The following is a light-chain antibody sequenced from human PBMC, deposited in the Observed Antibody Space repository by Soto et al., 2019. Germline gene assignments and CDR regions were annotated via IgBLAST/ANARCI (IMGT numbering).Light chain of an antibody. Sequence: QSALTQPASVSGSLGQSITISCTGTSSDVGGYNYVSWYQQYPGKAPKLMIYEVTNRPSGVSNRFSGSKSGNTASLTISGLQPEDEADYYCSSYTSSSTYVFGTGTKVTVL. CDR2: EVT. CDR1: SSDVGGYNY. J-gene: IGLJ1*01. V-gene: IGLV2-14*01. CDR3: SSYTSSSTYV.